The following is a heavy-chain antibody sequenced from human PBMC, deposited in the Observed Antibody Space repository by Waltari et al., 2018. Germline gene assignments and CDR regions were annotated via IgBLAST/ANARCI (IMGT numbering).Heavy chain of an antibody. Sequence: EVQLLESGGGLVQPGGSLRLSCAASGFTFSSYAMSWVRQAPGKGLGGVSAISGSGGSTYYADSVKGRFTISRDNSKNTLYLQMNSLRAEDTAVYYCAKDDFDWLKAFDIWGQGTMVTVSS. CDR3: AKDDFDWLKAFDI. J-gene: IGHJ3*02. D-gene: IGHD3-9*01. CDR2: ISGSGGST. CDR1: GFTFSSYA. V-gene: IGHV3-23*01.